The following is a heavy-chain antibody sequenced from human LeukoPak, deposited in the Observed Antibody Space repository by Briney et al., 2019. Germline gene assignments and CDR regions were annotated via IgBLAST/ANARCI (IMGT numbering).Heavy chain of an antibody. CDR1: GFTFSSYA. CDR3: AKGLRFLEWLFPPDFDY. CDR2: ISYDGSNK. V-gene: IGHV3-30-3*01. J-gene: IGHJ4*02. Sequence: GGSLRLSCAASGFTFSSYAMHWVRQAPGKGLEWVAVISYDGSNKYYADSVKGRFTISRDNSKNTLYLQMNSLRAEDTAVYYCAKGLRFLEWLFPPDFDYWGQGTLVTVSS. D-gene: IGHD3-3*01.